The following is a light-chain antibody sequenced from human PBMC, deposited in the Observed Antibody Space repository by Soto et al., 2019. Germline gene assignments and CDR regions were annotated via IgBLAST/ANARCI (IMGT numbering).Light chain of an antibody. V-gene: IGKV3-15*01. Sequence: EIVMTQSPVTLSVSPGERATLSCRASQSVGRNLAWYQQKPGQAPRLLIYDASNRATGIPARFSGSGSRTEFTLIISSLQSEDFAVYYCQQFNKWPPVFGPGTTVDIK. CDR1: QSVGRN. J-gene: IGKJ3*01. CDR3: QQFNKWPPV. CDR2: DAS.